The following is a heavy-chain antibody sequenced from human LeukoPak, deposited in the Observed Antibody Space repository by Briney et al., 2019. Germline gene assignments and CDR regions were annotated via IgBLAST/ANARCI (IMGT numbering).Heavy chain of an antibody. V-gene: IGHV4-59*01. D-gene: IGHD5-18*01. CDR2: ISYSGST. CDR1: GCSINYYY. J-gene: IGHJ4*02. CDR3: ARDRYSYGF. Sequence: SETLSLTCTVSGCSINYYYWMWIRKPPWKGLEWIGFISYSGSTYYNPSLKSRVTMSVDTSKNQFSLNLRSVTAADTAVYYCARDRYSYGFWGQGILVTVSS.